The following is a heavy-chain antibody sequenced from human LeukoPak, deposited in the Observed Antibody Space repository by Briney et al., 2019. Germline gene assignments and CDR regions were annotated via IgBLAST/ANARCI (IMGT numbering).Heavy chain of an antibody. CDR2: MKSKPEGGTT. J-gene: IGHJ5*02. V-gene: IGHV3-15*01. CDR1: GFTFVDAS. CDR3: TTGNP. Sequence: PGGSLRLSCLTSGFTFVDASMSWVRQAPGKGLEWVGLMKSKPEGGTTFYAAPVRGRFTISRDDSRNTLYLQMTSLTIGDIGVYYCTTGNPWGQGTLVTVSS.